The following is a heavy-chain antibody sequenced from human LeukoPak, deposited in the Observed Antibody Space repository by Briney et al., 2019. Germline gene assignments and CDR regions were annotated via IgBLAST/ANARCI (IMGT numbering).Heavy chain of an antibody. CDR3: ASYYYDSSGYCYTDY. D-gene: IGHD3-22*01. CDR2: IYYSGST. CDR1: GGSISSYY. J-gene: IGHJ4*02. Sequence: SETLSLTCTVSGGSISSYYWSWIRQPPGKGLEWIGYIYYSGSTNYNPSLKSRVTISVDTSKNQFSLKLSSVTAADTAVYYCASYYYDSSGYCYTDYWGQGTLVTVSS. V-gene: IGHV4-59*08.